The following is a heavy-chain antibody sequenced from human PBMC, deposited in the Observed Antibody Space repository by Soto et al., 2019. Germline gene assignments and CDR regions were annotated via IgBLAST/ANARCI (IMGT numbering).Heavy chain of an antibody. CDR3: ARGDGRGSTGFYYYYGMDV. CDR1: GFTFNNYF. D-gene: IGHD1-26*01. J-gene: IGHJ6*02. CDR2: ISPYDGST. V-gene: IGHV1-46*02. Sequence: QVQLVQSGAEVKKPGASVKVSCKASGFTFNNYFFHWVRQAPRQGLEWMGIISPYDGSTNYEQSLQGRVTMTSDTSTSTVYMERSSLRSEDTAVYYCARGDGRGSTGFYYYYGMDVWGHGTTVTVSS.